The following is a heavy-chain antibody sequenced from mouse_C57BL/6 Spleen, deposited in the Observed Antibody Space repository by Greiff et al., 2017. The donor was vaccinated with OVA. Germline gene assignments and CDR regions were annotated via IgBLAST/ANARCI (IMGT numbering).Heavy chain of an antibody. D-gene: IGHD3-2*02. CDR2: ISDGGSYT. J-gene: IGHJ2*01. V-gene: IGHV5-4*01. CDR3: ARDTAQATSDY. CDR1: GFTFSSYA. Sequence: VQLKESGGGLVKPGGSLKLSCAASGFTFSSYAMSWVRQTPEKRLEWVATISDGGSYTYYPDNVKGRFTISRDNAKNNLYLQMSHLKSEDTAMYYCARDTAQATSDYWGQCTTLTVSS.